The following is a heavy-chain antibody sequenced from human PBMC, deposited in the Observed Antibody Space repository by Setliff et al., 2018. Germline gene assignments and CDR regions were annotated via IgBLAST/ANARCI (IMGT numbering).Heavy chain of an antibody. D-gene: IGHD3-22*01. CDR1: GYTFTSYG. CDR2: ISAYNGYT. V-gene: IGHV1-18*01. CDR3: AYDSSGYYPGY. J-gene: IGHJ4*02. Sequence: ASVKVSCKASGYTFTSYGISWVRQAPGQGLEWMGWISAYNGYTNYAQKLQGRVTMTMDTSTGTAYMELRSLRSDDTAVYICAYDSSGYYPGYWGQGTLVTVSS.